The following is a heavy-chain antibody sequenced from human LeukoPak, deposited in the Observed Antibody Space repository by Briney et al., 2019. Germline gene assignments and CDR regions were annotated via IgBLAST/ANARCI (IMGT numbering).Heavy chain of an antibody. Sequence: PRGSLRLSCAASGFTFRSYAMSWVRQAPGKGLEWVSAISGSGGSTYYADSVKGRFTISRDDSQNTIYLQMDSLRAEDTAVYYCATSSPRNYFDHWGQGTLVTVSS. CDR2: ISGSGGST. CDR1: GFTFRSYA. D-gene: IGHD1-14*01. CDR3: ATSSPRNYFDH. V-gene: IGHV3-23*01. J-gene: IGHJ4*02.